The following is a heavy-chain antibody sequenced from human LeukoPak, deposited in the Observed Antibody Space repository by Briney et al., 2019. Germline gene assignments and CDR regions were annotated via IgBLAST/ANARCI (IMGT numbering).Heavy chain of an antibody. D-gene: IGHD3-22*01. CDR1: GYTFTGYY. Sequence: ASVKVSCKASGYTFTGYYMHWVRHAPGQGLEWMGWINPNSGGTNYAQKFQGRVTMTRDTSISTAYMELSRLRSDDTAVYYCARGLGYYYDSSGYPHWGQGTLVTVSS. V-gene: IGHV1-2*02. J-gene: IGHJ4*02. CDR2: INPNSGGT. CDR3: ARGLGYYYDSSGYPH.